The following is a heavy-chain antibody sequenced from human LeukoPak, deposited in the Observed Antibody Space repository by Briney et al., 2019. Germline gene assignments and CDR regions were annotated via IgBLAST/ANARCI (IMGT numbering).Heavy chain of an antibody. V-gene: IGHV4-34*01. J-gene: IGHJ6*03. Sequence: SETLSLTCTVSGGSISSYYWSWIRQPPGKGLEWIGEINHSGSTNYNPSLKSRVTISVDTSKNQFSLKLSSVTAADTAVYYCASGKKVRGVKNPYYYYYYMDVWGKGTTVTISS. CDR2: INHSGST. CDR1: GGSISSYY. CDR3: ASGKKVRGVKNPYYYYYYMDV. D-gene: IGHD3-10*01.